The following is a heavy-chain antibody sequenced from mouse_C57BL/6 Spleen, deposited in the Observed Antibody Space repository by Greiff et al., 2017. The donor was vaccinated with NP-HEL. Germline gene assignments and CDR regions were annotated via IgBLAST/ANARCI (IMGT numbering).Heavy chain of an antibody. J-gene: IGHJ3*01. D-gene: IGHD2-5*01. CDR3: ARGDYSTSWFAY. V-gene: IGHV1-61*01. Sequence: QVQLQQPGAELVRPGSSVKLSCKASGYTFTSYWMDWVKQRPGQGLEWIGNIYPSDSETHYNQKFKDKATLTVDKSSSTAYMQLSSLTSEDSAVYYCARGDYSTSWFAYWGQGTLVTVSA. CDR2: IYPSDSET. CDR1: GYTFTSYW.